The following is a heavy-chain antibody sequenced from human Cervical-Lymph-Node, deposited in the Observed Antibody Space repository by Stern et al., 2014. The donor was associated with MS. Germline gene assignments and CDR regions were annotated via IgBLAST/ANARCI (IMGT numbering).Heavy chain of an antibody. CDR2: ISSSGSDR. CDR1: GFTFSSYS. V-gene: IGHV3-48*04. J-gene: IGHJ4*02. Sequence: EVQLVESGGDLVPPGGSLRLSCEGSGFTFSSYSMNWVRQAPGKGLEWIAHISSSGSDRHYAESVQGRLTISKDNANNSLYLHMKSLTVEDTAVYYCTRGTGYWGQGTLVTVSS. CDR3: TRGTGY.